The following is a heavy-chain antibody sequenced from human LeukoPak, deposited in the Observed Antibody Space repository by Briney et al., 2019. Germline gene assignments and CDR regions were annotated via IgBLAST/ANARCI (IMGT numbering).Heavy chain of an antibody. D-gene: IGHD6-19*01. J-gene: IGHJ4*02. CDR3: ERGGYRSLDY. CDR1: GFTFGSHW. V-gene: IGHV3-74*01. CDR2: INNAGSST. Sequence: GGSLRLSCEASGFTFGSHWMYWVRQAPGKGLVWVSRINNAGSSTYADSVRGRFTVSRDNAKNTLYVQMNSLRDEDTAVYYCERGGYRSLDYWGQGTLVTVSS.